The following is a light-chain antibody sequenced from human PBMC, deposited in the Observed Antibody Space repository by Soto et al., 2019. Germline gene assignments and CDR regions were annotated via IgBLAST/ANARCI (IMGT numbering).Light chain of an antibody. CDR3: QQHSHWPPWT. J-gene: IGKJ1*01. V-gene: IGKV3-11*01. Sequence: EVVLTQSPATLPLSPGERATLSCRASQNVRTFLDWYQQKPGQAPRLLIYGASNRATGIPARFSGSGSGTDFTLTISGLEPEDFAVYYCQQHSHWPPWTFGQGTRVEIQ. CDR2: GAS. CDR1: QNVRTF.